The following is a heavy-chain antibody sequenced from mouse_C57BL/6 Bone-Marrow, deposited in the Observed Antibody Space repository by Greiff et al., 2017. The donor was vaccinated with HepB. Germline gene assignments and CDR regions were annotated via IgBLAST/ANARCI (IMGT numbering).Heavy chain of an antibody. CDR2: IDPENGDT. J-gene: IGHJ2*01. Sequence: VHVKQSGAELVRPGASVKLSCTASGFNIKDDYMHWVKQRPEQGLEWIGWIDPENGDTEYASKFQGKATITADTSSNTAYLQLSILTSENTAVYFCTTRSNSYGSSFFDYWGQGTTLTVSS. CDR1: GFNIKDDY. CDR3: TTRSNSYGSSFFDY. V-gene: IGHV14-4*01. D-gene: IGHD1-1*01.